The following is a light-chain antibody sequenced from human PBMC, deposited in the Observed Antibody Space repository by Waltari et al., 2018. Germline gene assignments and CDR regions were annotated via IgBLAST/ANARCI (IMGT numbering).Light chain of an antibody. Sequence: SSDLTQPPSVSVSPGQTASITCSGDRLGDKYACWYQQKPGQSPVLVISQDTKRPSGIPERFSGSNSGNTATLTISGTQAMDEADYYCQAWDSSTAVFGGGTKLTVL. CDR1: RLGDKY. CDR2: QDT. J-gene: IGLJ2*01. CDR3: QAWDSSTAV. V-gene: IGLV3-1*01.